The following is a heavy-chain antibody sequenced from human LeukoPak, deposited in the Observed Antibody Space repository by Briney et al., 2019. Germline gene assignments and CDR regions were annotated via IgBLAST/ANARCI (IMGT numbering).Heavy chain of an antibody. D-gene: IGHD3-9*01. V-gene: IGHV1-69*05. CDR3: ASRHTPLRHFDWDVDY. CDR2: FIPVFGTP. J-gene: IGHJ4*02. Sequence: SVKVSCKISGGTFTTFAVIWVRQAPGQGLEWLGGFIPVFGTPTYAEKFRGRATISTDEASTTAYMDLHTLTSDDTAVYYCASRHTPLRHFDWDVDYWGQGTLVTVFS. CDR1: GGTFTTFA.